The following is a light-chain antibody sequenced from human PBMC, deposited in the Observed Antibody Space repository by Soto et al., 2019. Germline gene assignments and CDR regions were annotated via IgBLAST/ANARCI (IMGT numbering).Light chain of an antibody. J-gene: IGKJ4*01. V-gene: IGKV1-9*01. CDR3: QQVKTYPRT. CDR2: EES. CDR1: QSISIY. Sequence: DIQMTQSPSSLSASVGDRVTITCLASQSISIYLNWYQLKPGKPPKLLIYEESTLHSGVPSRFSGRKSGTQFTLTIDSLQPEDFATYYCQQVKTYPRTFGGGTKVDIK.